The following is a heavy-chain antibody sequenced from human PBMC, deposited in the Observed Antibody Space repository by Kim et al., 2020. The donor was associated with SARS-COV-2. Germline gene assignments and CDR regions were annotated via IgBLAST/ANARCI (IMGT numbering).Heavy chain of an antibody. CDR1: GFTFRNYA. Sequence: GGSLRLSCAASGFTFRNYAMRWVRQAPGKGLEWVSGISGSGSNKFYADSVKGRFTISRDNSKNTLYLQMNSLRAEDTATFYCAKDGEYIVVPEYFDYWGQGTLVTVSS. V-gene: IGHV3-23*01. CDR3: AKDGEYIVVPEYFDY. J-gene: IGHJ4*02. D-gene: IGHD2-2*01. CDR2: ISGSGSNK.